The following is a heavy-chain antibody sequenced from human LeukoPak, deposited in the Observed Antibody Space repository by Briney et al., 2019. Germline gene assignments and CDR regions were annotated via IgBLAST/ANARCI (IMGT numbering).Heavy chain of an antibody. V-gene: IGHV3-64*01. D-gene: IGHD5-18*01. CDR1: GFTFSSYA. Sequence: AGGSLRLSCAASGFTFSSYAMHWVRQAPGKGLEYVSAISSNGGSTYYANSVKGRFTISRDNSKNTLYLQMGSLRAEDMAVYYCARDSRPAMATYYFDYWGQGTLVTVSS. CDR3: ARDSRPAMATYYFDY. J-gene: IGHJ4*02. CDR2: ISSNGGST.